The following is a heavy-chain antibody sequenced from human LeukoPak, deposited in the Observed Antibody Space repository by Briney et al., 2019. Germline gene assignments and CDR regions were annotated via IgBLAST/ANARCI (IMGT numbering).Heavy chain of an antibody. CDR2: ISGSGDST. CDR1: GFTFTSYA. J-gene: IGHJ4*02. CDR3: ARVQYGNLSGSYRTFFDF. D-gene: IGHD3-10*01. V-gene: IGHV3-23*01. Sequence: GESLRLSCAVSGFTFTSYAISWVRQAPGKGLEWVSTISGSGDSTYYADSVKGRFTLSRDKSKNTVYLQMDSLRVAETAVYYCARVQYGNLSGSYRTFFDFWGQGALVTVSP.